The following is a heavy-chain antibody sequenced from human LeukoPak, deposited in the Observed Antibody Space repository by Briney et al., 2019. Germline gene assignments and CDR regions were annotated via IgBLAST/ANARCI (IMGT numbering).Heavy chain of an antibody. Sequence: GGSLRLSCVASGFTFSSYWMHWVRQAPGKGLEWASAISGSGGSTYYADSVKGRFTISRDNAKNSLYLQVDSLRADDTAVYYCARYSSSSSVVALGQGALVTVSS. CDR1: GFTFSSYW. V-gene: IGHV3-21*01. CDR3: ARYSSSSSVVA. CDR2: ISGSGGST. J-gene: IGHJ5*02. D-gene: IGHD6-13*01.